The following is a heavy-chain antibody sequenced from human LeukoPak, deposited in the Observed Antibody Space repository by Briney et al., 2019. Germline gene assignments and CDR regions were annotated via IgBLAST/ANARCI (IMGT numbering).Heavy chain of an antibody. D-gene: IGHD4-11*01. J-gene: IGHJ6*02. CDR1: GYTLTELS. CDR2: FDPEDGET. V-gene: IGHV1-24*01. Sequence: ASVKVSCKVSGYTLTELSMHWVRQAPGKGLEWMGGFDPEDGETIYAQKFQGRVTMIEDTSTDTAYMELSSLRSEDTAVYYCATGYSNYYYYGMDVWGQGTTVTVSS. CDR3: ATGYSNYYYYGMDV.